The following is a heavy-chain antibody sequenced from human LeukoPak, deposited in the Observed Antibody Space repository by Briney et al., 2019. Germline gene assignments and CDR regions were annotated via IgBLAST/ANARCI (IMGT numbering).Heavy chain of an antibody. J-gene: IGHJ4*02. Sequence: QPGGSLRLSCAASGFTFSSNWMHWVRQAPGKGLVWVSRINEDGSTTNYADSVKGRSTIFRDNAKNTLYLQMNSLRVEDTAVYYCARGRPHGNDYWGQGTLVTVSS. D-gene: IGHD4-23*01. CDR1: GFTFSSNW. CDR2: INEDGSTT. CDR3: ARGRPHGNDY. V-gene: IGHV3-74*01.